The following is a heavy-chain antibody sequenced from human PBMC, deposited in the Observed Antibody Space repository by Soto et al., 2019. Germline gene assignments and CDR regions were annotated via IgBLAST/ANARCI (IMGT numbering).Heavy chain of an antibody. V-gene: IGHV1-2*04. CDR3: VTSRVSIAVAGETEYYFDY. CDR1: GYTFTGYY. J-gene: IGHJ4*02. CDR2: VNPNSGGT. D-gene: IGHD6-19*01. Sequence: ASVKVSCKASGYTFTGYYIHWVRQAPGQGLEWMGWVNPNSGGTNYAQKFQGWVTMTRDTSISTAYMELSRLRSDDTAVYYCVTSRVSIAVAGETEYYFDYWGQGTLVPVYS.